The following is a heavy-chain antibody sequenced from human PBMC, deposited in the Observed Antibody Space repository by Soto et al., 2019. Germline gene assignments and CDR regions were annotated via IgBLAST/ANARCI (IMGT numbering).Heavy chain of an antibody. D-gene: IGHD3-10*01. CDR1: GDSVPSNSAA. CDR2: TYYRSKWYN. CDR3: ARLYYYGSGYYYYGMDV. Sequence: SLTCAISGDSVPSNSAAWNWIRQSPSRGLEWLGRTYYRSKWYNDYAVSVKSRITINPATSKNQFSLQLNSVTPEDTAVYYCARLYYYGSGYYYYGMDVWGQGTTVTVSS. J-gene: IGHJ6*02. V-gene: IGHV6-1*01.